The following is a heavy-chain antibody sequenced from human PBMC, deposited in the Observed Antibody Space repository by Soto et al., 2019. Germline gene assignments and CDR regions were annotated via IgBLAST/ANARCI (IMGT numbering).Heavy chain of an antibody. J-gene: IGHJ6*02. Sequence: SETLSLTRTVSGGSISRYYWSWIRQPPGKGLEWIGYIYYSGSTNYNPSLKSRVTISVDTSKNQFSLKLSSVTAADTAVYYCARSMGANYYYYGMDVWGQGTTVTVSS. CDR2: IYYSGST. V-gene: IGHV4-59*08. CDR1: GGSISRYY. CDR3: ARSMGANYYYYGMDV. D-gene: IGHD3-16*01.